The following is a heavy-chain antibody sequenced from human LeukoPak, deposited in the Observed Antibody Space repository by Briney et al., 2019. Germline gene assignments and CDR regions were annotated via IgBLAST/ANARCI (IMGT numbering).Heavy chain of an antibody. J-gene: IGHJ6*02. CDR1: GFTFSSYG. CDR3: ARGEPLALHHPGMDV. D-gene: IGHD1-14*01. Sequence: GGSLTLSCAASGFTFSSYGMHWVRQAPGKGLEWVAVIRNSGSSKYYADSVRGRFTVSRDNSKNTLYLQMNSLRAEDTAVYYCARGEPLALHHPGMDVWGQGSTVTVCS. V-gene: IGHV3-33*01. CDR2: IRNSGSSK.